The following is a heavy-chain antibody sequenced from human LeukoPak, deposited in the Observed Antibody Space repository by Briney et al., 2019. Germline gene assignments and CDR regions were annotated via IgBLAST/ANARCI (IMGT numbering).Heavy chain of an antibody. CDR1: GGSISSSSYY. J-gene: IGHJ3*02. Sequence: SETLSLTCTVPGGSISSSSYYWGWIRQPPGKGLEWIGSIYYSGSTYYNPSLKSRVTISVDTSKNQFSLKLSSVTAADTAVYYCARLGWNYYDSSGSDAFDIWGQGTMVTVSS. V-gene: IGHV4-39*07. D-gene: IGHD3-22*01. CDR3: ARLGWNYYDSSGSDAFDI. CDR2: IYYSGST.